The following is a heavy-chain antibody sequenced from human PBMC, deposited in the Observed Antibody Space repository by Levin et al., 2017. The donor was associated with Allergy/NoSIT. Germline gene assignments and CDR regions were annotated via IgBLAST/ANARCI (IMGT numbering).Heavy chain of an antibody. D-gene: IGHD4-23*01. J-gene: IGHJ5*02. CDR2: NYDSGHT. CDR1: GGSIGTDH. V-gene: IGHV4-59*01. CDR3: ATYARGIGGKGS. Sequence: SETLSLTCTVSGGSIGTDHWAWIRQPPGKGLEWIGHNYDSGHTYYNPSLISRATISADTSTNQFSLRLTSVTAADTAMYYCATYARGIGGKGSWRQGTLVTVSS.